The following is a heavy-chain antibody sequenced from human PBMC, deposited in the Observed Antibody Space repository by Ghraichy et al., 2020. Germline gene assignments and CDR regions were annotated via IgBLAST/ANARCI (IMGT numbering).Heavy chain of an antibody. CDR1: GFTFSNYA. V-gene: IGHV3-23*01. J-gene: IGHJ5*01. CDR2: ISGSGGST. CDR3: AKDQYNYGPVCVDS. Sequence: GSLRLSCAASGFTFSNYAMSWVRQAPGKGLEWVSTISGSGGSTYYADSVKGRFTISRDNTKNTLYLQMNSLRAEDTAVYYCAKDQYNYGPVCVDSWGQGTLVTVSS. D-gene: IGHD5-18*01.